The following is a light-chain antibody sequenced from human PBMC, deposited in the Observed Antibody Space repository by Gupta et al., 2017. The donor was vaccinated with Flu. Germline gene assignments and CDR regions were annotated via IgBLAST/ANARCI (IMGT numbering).Light chain of an antibody. J-gene: IGLJ3*02. CDR3: SSYTGSRTWV. CDR1: SSDVDAYNF. CDR2: EVT. V-gene: IGLV2-14*01. Sequence: QSALPQPAYEPRAPGHSITISCTGSSSDVDAYNFVSWFQQHPGKAPKLMIYEVTNRPSGVSNRFSGSKSGNTASLTISGLQAEDEGDYYCSSYTGSRTWVFGGGTKMTVL.